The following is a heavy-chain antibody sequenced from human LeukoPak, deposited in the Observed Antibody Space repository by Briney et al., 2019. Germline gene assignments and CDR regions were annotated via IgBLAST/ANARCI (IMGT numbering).Heavy chain of an antibody. Sequence: GGSLRLSCAASGFTFSNYAMSWVRQAAGKGLECVSSISGSGGITYYADSVRGRFTVSRDNSKNAMYLQLNSLRAEDTAVYYCAKEGGVRLERPSISSDYWGQGTLVTVSS. D-gene: IGHD1-1*01. CDR3: AKEGGVRLERPSISSDY. CDR2: ISGSGGIT. CDR1: GFTFSNYA. V-gene: IGHV3-23*01. J-gene: IGHJ4*02.